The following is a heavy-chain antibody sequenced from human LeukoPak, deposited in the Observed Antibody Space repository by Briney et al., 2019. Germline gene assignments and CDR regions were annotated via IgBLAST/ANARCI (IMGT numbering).Heavy chain of an antibody. CDR3: ARDVKVVRGRPRGDFDY. CDR2: IYYSGST. V-gene: IGHV4-39*02. D-gene: IGHD4-23*01. Sequence: SETLSLTCTVSGGSISSSSYYWGWIRQPPGKGLEWIGSIYYSGSTYYNPSLKSRVTISVDTSKNQFSLKLSSVTAADTAVYYCARDVKVVRGRPRGDFDYWGQGTLVTVSS. CDR1: GGSISSSSYY. J-gene: IGHJ4*02.